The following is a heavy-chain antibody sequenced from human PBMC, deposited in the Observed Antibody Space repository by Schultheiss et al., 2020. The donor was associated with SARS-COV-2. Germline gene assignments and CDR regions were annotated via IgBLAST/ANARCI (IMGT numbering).Heavy chain of an antibody. CDR1: GGSFSGYY. V-gene: IGHV4-34*01. CDR3: ARWGGVLMVYAILGVHYGMDV. J-gene: IGHJ6*02. CDR2: INHSGST. Sequence: SETLSLTCAVYGGSFSGYYWTWIHQPPGKGLEWIGEINHSGSTSYNPSLKSRVTISVDMSKNQFSLKLSSVTAADTAVYYCARWGGVLMVYAILGVHYGMDVWGQGTTVTVSS. D-gene: IGHD2-8*01.